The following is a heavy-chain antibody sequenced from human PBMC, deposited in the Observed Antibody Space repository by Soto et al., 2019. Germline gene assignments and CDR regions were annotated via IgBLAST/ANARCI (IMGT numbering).Heavy chain of an antibody. CDR2: ITTSSAYI. Sequence: EVQLVESGGGLVKPGGSLRLSCAASGFTFNTYDMNWVRQAPGKGLEWVSSITTSSAYIYYADSLRGRITISRDNAKNSLFLHMNSLRPEDTAVYYCVRSGTARLLRHNGFDTWGKGTLVTVSS. V-gene: IGHV3-21*01. CDR1: GFTFNTYD. CDR3: VRSGTARLLRHNGFDT. J-gene: IGHJ5*02. D-gene: IGHD2-21*01.